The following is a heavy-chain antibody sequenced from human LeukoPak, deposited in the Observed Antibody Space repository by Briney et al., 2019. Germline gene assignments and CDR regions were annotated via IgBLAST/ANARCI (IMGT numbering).Heavy chain of an antibody. J-gene: IGHJ4*02. CDR2: VDPEDGET. Sequence: ASVKVPCKVSGYTFTDYYMHWVQQAPGKGLEWMGLVDPEDGETIYAEKFQGRVTITADTSTDTAYMELSSLRSEDTAVYYCATTYYYDSSGYYPPLYYFDYWGQGTLVTVSS. CDR3: ATTYYYDSSGYYPPLYYFDY. D-gene: IGHD3-22*01. V-gene: IGHV1-69-2*01. CDR1: GYTFTDYY.